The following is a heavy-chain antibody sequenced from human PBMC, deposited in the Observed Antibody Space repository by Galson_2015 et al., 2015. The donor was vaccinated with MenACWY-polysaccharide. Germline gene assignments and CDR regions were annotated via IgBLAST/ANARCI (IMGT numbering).Heavy chain of an antibody. V-gene: IGHV3-23*01. J-gene: IGHJ3*01. D-gene: IGHD3-3*02. CDR3: VKDRGAVLGDV. CDR2: INNRGDRT. Sequence: SLRLSCAASGFTFSTYAMSWVRQAPGKGLDWVATINNRGDRTYYADSVQGRFTISRDDSKNTVSLQMSSLRAEDTALYYCVKDRGAVLGDVWGQGTMVTVSS. CDR1: GFTFSTYA.